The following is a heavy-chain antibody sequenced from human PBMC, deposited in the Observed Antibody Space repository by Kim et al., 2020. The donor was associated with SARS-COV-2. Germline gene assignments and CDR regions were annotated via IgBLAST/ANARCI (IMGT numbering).Heavy chain of an antibody. CDR1: GGSFSGYY. J-gene: IGHJ5*02. D-gene: IGHD6-13*01. CDR3: SRGPGYSSSWYGARNRFDP. CDR2: INHSGST. V-gene: IGHV4-34*01. Sequence: SETLSLTCAVYGGSFSGYYWSWIRQPPGKGLEWIGEINHSGSTNYNPSLKSRVTISVDTSKNQFSLKLSPVTAADTAVYYCSRGPGYSSSWYGARNRFDP.